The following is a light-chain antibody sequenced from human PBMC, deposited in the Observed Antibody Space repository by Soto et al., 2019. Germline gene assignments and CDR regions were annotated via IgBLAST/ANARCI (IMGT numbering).Light chain of an antibody. V-gene: IGKV1-39*01. Sequence: DIQITQSPSSLSASVGDRVTITCRASQSIPSHLNWYQHKPGRPPRLLIFASYILEGGVPSRFSGSGSDTYFTLTIDSLQPEDVATYYCQHSYITPRYTFGQGTKVEI. CDR3: QHSYITPRYT. CDR1: QSIPSH. CDR2: ASY. J-gene: IGKJ2*01.